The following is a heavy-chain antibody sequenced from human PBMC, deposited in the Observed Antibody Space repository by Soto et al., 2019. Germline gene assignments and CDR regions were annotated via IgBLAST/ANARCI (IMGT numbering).Heavy chain of an antibody. V-gene: IGHV3-23*01. J-gene: IGHJ5*02. Sequence: GGSLRLSCAASGFTFSSYAMSWVRQAPGKGLEWVSAISGSGGSTYYADSVKGRFTISRDNSKNTLYLQMNSLRAEDTAVYYCARIPNPNSRTYCGGDCYYSWSQGTLVTVSS. CDR2: ISGSGGST. CDR1: GFTFSSYA. D-gene: IGHD2-21*02. CDR3: ARIPNPNSRTYCGGDCYYS.